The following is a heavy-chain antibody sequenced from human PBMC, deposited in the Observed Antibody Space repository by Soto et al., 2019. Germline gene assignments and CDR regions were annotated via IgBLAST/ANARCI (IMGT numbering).Heavy chain of an antibody. Sequence: QVQLVQSGAEVKKPGSSVKVSCKASGGSFSTFAITWVRQAPGHGLEWMGGIIPIFATPNYAQKFQGRVTITAAEATSPSYRELSSLRAEDTAMYYCAAGHSGDYISDYWGQGSLVTVSS. CDR2: IIPIFATP. CDR1: GGSFSTFA. CDR3: AAGHSGDYISDY. J-gene: IGHJ4*02. V-gene: IGHV1-69*12. D-gene: IGHD4-17*01.